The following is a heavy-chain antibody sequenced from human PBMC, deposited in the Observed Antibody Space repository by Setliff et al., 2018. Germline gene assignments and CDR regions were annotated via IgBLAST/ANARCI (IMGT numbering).Heavy chain of an antibody. CDR3: VRQAGLRGYYGSNSLYYFDF. CDR2: IYYTGDT. D-gene: IGHD3-10*01. V-gene: IGHV4-39*01. CDR1: NGSISISYFY. Sequence: PSETLSLTCTVSNGSISISYFYWGWIRQSPGKGLEWIGNIYYTGDTWYKQSLEGRVTISVDTSKNQFSLGVTSVTAADTAVYYCVRQAGLRGYYGSNSLYYFDFWGRGTLVTVSS. J-gene: IGHJ4*01.